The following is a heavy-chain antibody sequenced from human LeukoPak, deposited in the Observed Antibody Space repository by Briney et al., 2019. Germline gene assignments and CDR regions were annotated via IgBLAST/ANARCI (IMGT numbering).Heavy chain of an antibody. D-gene: IGHD6-19*01. J-gene: IGHJ5*02. CDR1: GDSISSYY. Sequence: SETLSLTCTVSGDSISSYYWSWIRQFPGKGLEWIGYIYYSGSTNYNPTLKSRVTISVDTSKNQFSLKLSSVTAADTAVYYCAREVAGRLNWFDPWGQGTLVTVSS. CDR2: IYYSGST. V-gene: IGHV4-59*01. CDR3: AREVAGRLNWFDP.